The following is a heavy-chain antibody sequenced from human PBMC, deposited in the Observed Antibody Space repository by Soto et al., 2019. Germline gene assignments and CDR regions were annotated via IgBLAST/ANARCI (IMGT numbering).Heavy chain of an antibody. CDR1: GYTFTSYA. D-gene: IGHD3-3*01. CDR2: INPNSGNT. J-gene: IGHJ3*02. V-gene: IGHV1-8*01. Sequence: ASVKVSCKASGYTFTSYAMHWVRQAPGQRLEWMGWINPNSGNTGYTQKFQGRVTMTRNTSISTAYMELSSLRSEDTAVYYCASPARNYDFWSGYSFDIWGQGTMVTVS. CDR3: ASPARNYDFWSGYSFDI.